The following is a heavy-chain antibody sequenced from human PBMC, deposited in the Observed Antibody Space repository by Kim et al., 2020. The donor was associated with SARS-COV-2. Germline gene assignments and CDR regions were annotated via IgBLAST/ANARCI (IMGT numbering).Heavy chain of an antibody. D-gene: IGHD6-19*01. J-gene: IGHJ4*02. CDR3: ARDHASSSGSGDY. CDR1: GFTFSSYE. CDR2: IGRSGINT. Sequence: GGSLRLSCAASGFTFSSYEMDWVRQAPGKGLEWVSFIGRSGINTKYADSVKGRFTISRDNATNSLFLQMNSLRVEDTAVYYCARDHASSSGSGDYWGQGTLVTVSS. V-gene: IGHV3-48*03.